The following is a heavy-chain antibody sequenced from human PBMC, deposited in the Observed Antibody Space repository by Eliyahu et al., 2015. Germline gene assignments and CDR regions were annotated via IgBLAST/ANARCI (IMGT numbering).Heavy chain of an antibody. J-gene: IGHJ4*02. CDR2: IRYDESNK. D-gene: IGHD3-22*01. CDR1: GFXFPTXG. CDR3: AKDGYYHRPQAYYFDY. V-gene: IGHV3-30*02. Sequence: QVQLVESGGGVVQPGGSXRLSCAASGFXFPTXGRHWVRQAPGKGLEWVAFIRYDESNKYYADSVKGRFTISRDNSKNTLYLQMNSLRAEDTAVYYCAKDGYYHRPQAYYFDYWGQGTLVTVSS.